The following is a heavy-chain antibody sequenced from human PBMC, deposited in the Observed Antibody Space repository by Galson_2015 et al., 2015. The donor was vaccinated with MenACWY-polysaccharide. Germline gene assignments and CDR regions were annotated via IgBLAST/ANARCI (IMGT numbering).Heavy chain of an antibody. J-gene: IGHJ5*02. CDR3: TKAGAKYCRGSSCYFNWFDP. CDR1: GFSFNTYW. D-gene: IGHD2-15*01. Sequence: SLRLSCAASGFSFNTYWMHWVRHAPGKGLVWVSRINAEGSATDYADSVRGRFTISRDNAKNTLYLEMNSLRAEDTAVYYCTKAGAKYCRGSSCYFNWFDPWGQGTLVTASS. CDR2: INAEGSAT. V-gene: IGHV3-74*01.